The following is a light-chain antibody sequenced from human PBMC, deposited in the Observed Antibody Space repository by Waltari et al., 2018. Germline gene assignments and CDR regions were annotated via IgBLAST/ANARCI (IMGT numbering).Light chain of an antibody. CDR3: QQYNNWPPLFT. V-gene: IGKV3-15*01. Sequence: IVMPQSPATLSVSAGERATLSCRASQSVSTNLAWYQQKPGQAPRLLIYGASARATGVPARFSGSGSGTEFTLTISSLQSEDFAVYYCQQYNNWPPLFTFGPGTKVDI. J-gene: IGKJ3*01. CDR1: QSVSTN. CDR2: GAS.